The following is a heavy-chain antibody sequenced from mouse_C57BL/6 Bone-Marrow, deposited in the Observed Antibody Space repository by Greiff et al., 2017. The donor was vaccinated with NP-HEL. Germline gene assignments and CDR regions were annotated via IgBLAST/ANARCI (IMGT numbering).Heavy chain of an antibody. J-gene: IGHJ4*01. CDR3: ARYPLYYSNPYYYAMDY. CDR1: GFTFSSYG. CDR2: ISSGGSYT. D-gene: IGHD2-5*01. Sequence: EVKLVESGGDLVKPGGSLKLSCAASGFTFSSYGMSWVRQTPDKRLEWVATISSGGSYTYYPDSVKGRFTLSRDNAKNTLYLQMSSLKSEDTAMYYCARYPLYYSNPYYYAMDYWGQGTSVTVSS. V-gene: IGHV5-6*01.